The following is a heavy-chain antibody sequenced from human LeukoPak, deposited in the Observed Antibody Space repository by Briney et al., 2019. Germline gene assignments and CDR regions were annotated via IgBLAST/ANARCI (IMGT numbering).Heavy chain of an antibody. CDR1: GFTFSSYS. Sequence: GGSLGLSCAASGFTFSSYSMNWVRQAPGKGLEWVSSISSSSYIYYADSVKGRFTISRDNAKNSLYLQTNSLRAEDTAVYYCARDRPGITGTTLPDYWGQGTLVTVSS. D-gene: IGHD1-20*01. J-gene: IGHJ4*02. V-gene: IGHV3-21*01. CDR2: ISSSSYI. CDR3: ARDRPGITGTTLPDY.